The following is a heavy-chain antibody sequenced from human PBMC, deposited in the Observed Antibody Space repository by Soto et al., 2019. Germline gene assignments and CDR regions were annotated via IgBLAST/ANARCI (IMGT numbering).Heavy chain of an antibody. CDR2: VFHSGIT. J-gene: IGHJ4*02. V-gene: IGHV4-4*02. D-gene: IGHD3-10*01. Sequence: VQLRESGPGQVKTSGTLSLTCAVSGGSMKTTNWWSWVRQPPAKGLEWIGEVFHSGITRYNPSPKSRATVSVDTSKNQFFLHLASVTAADTAVYYCTKDEAGSPFRYWGQGALVTVSS. CDR1: GGSMKTTNW. CDR3: TKDEAGSPFRY.